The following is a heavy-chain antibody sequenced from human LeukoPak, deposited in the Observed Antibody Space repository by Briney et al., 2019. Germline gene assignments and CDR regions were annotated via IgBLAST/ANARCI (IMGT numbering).Heavy chain of an antibody. CDR2: IYHSGST. CDR1: GYSTSSGYY. CDR3: ARVRYYDSSYFDY. V-gene: IGHV4-38-2*02. Sequence: KPSETLSLTCTVSGYSTSSGYYWGWIRQPPGKGLEWIGSIYHSGSTYYNPSLKSRVTISVDTSKNQFSLKLSSVTAADTAVYYCARVRYYDSSYFDYWGQGTLVTVSS. J-gene: IGHJ4*02. D-gene: IGHD3-22*01.